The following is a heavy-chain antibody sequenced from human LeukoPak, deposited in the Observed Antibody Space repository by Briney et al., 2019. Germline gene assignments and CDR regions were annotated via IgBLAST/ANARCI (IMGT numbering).Heavy chain of an antibody. V-gene: IGHV3-23*01. CDR3: SKDSHGMDV. Sequence: GRSLTLSCAASGCTFSSYAMSWVRQAPGKGLEWVSSISGSGGSTYYADSVKGRFTISRENSKNTLYLQMNSLRAEDTAVYYCSKDSHGMDVWGQGTTVTVSS. CDR2: ISGSGGST. J-gene: IGHJ6*02. CDR1: GCTFSSYA.